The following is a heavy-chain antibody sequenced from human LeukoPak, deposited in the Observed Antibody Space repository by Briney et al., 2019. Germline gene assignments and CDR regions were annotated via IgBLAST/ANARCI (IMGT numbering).Heavy chain of an antibody. J-gene: IGHJ6*02. D-gene: IGHD1-1*01. CDR1: GFTFRNSA. CDR2: ISSNGGST. V-gene: IGHV3-64*01. CDR3: ARWYNSLDV. Sequence: GGSLRLSCVASGFTFRNSAMHWVRQAPGKGLEYVSGISSNGGSTYYANAVKGRFTISRDNSKNMVYLQMGSLKPEDMAVYYCARWYNSLDVWGQGTTVTASS.